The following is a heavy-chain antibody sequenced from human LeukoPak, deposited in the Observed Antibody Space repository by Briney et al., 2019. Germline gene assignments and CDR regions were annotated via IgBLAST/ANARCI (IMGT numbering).Heavy chain of an antibody. V-gene: IGHV1-69*13. CDR3: ARGYSYGHYFDY. Sequence: SVKVSCKASGGTFSSHAISWVRQAPGQGLEWMGGIIPIFGTANCAQKFQGRVTITADESTSTAYMELSSLRSEDTAVYYCARGYSYGHYFDYWGQGTLVTVSS. J-gene: IGHJ4*02. CDR1: GGTFSSHA. D-gene: IGHD5-18*01. CDR2: IIPIFGTA.